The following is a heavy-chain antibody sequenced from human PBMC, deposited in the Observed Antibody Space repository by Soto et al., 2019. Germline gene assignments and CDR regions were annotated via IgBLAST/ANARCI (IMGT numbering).Heavy chain of an antibody. CDR3: AREVKKGRGWYGAFDI. CDR2: IWYDGSNK. Sequence: QVQLVESGGGVVQPGRSLRLSCAASGFTFSSYGMHWVRQAPGKGLEWVAVIWYDGSNKYYADSVKGRFTISRDNSKNTLYLQMIGLRAEYTAVYYCAREVKKGRGWYGAFDIWGQGTMVTVSS. J-gene: IGHJ3*02. CDR1: GFTFSSYG. V-gene: IGHV3-33*01. D-gene: IGHD6-19*01.